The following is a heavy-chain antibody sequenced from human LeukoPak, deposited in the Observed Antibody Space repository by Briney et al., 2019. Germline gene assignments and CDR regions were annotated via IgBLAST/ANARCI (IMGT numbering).Heavy chain of an antibody. Sequence: SETLSLTCTVSGGSITHYYGTWIRQTPGKALEWIGYNYYSGSTKYNPSLKSRVTISVDTSNNQFSLNLRSVTAADTAVYYCATTTSGGDAFDIWGQGTMVTVSS. V-gene: IGHV4-59*01. CDR2: NYYSGST. CDR1: GGSITHYY. D-gene: IGHD1-26*01. CDR3: ATTTSGGDAFDI. J-gene: IGHJ3*02.